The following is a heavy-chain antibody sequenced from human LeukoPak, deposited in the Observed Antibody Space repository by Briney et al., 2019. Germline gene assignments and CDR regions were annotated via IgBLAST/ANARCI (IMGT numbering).Heavy chain of an antibody. J-gene: IGHJ4*02. CDR2: ISYDGSNK. Sequence: GGSLRLSCAASGFTFSSYAMPWVRQAPGKGLEWVAVISYDGSNKYYADSVKGRFTISRDNSKNTLYLQMNSLRAEDTAVYYCARELNKFRLEDYFDYWGQGTLVTVSS. D-gene: IGHD1/OR15-1a*01. CDR3: ARELNKFRLEDYFDY. CDR1: GFTFSSYA. V-gene: IGHV3-30-3*01.